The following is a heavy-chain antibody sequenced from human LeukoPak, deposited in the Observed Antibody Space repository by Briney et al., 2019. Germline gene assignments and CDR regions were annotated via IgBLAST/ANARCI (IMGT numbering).Heavy chain of an antibody. D-gene: IGHD6-19*01. Sequence: GGSLRLSCAAAGFTFNTYAMSWVSQAPGMGLEWVSAIKSDGKTHYADSVKGRFTISRDNSKNTLSLQMNSLRAEDTALYYCAKCRVETYSSGWCNWLDPWGQGTQVTVSS. CDR2: IKSDGKT. V-gene: IGHV3-23*01. J-gene: IGHJ5*02. CDR3: AKCRVETYSSGWCNWLDP. CDR1: GFTFNTYA.